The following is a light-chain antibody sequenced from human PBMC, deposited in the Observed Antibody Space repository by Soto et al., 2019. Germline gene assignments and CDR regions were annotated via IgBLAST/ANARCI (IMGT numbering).Light chain of an antibody. CDR3: QQYSSWVT. V-gene: IGKV3-15*01. Sequence: EIVMTQSPVTLSLSPGDTATLSCRASQTITSNLAWYQQKPGQPPRLLFYGASTRATGIPARFSGSGSGTEFTLTISNLQSEDYAVYYCQQYSSWVTFGGGTQLEI. J-gene: IGKJ4*01. CDR2: GAS. CDR1: QTITSN.